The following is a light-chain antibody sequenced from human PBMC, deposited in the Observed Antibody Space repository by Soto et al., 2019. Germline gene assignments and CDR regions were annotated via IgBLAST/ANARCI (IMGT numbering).Light chain of an antibody. CDR2: RGT. Sequence: QSALPQPASVSGSPGQSITISCTGTSNDVGAYDSVSWYQQHPHKAPQVIIYRGTQRPSGASNRFSASTSGNAASLTISGLQADDEADYFCCSSAPESTYVCGTGTKVTVL. CDR3: CSSAPESTYV. CDR1: SNDVGAYDS. J-gene: IGLJ1*01. V-gene: IGLV2-23*01.